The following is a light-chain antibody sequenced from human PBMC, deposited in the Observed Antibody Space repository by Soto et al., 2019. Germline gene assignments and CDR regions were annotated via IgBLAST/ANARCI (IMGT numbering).Light chain of an antibody. J-gene: IGKJ1*01. Sequence: EVVLTQSPAHLSLSPGEGVTLSCRASQSVSSSYLAWYQQKPGQAPRLLIYGASSRATGIPDRFSGSGSGTDFTLTISRLEPEDFAVYYCQQYGSSRTFGQGTKVDIK. CDR3: QQYGSSRT. CDR1: QSVSSSY. CDR2: GAS. V-gene: IGKV3-20*01.